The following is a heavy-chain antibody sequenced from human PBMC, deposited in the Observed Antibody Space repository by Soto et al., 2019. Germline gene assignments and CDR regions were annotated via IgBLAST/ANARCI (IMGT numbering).Heavy chain of an antibody. J-gene: IGHJ4*02. D-gene: IGHD4-4*01. Sequence: PSETLSLTCTVSCGSISSYYWSWIRQPPGKGLEWIGYIYYSGSTNYNPSLKSRVTISVDTSKNQFSLKLSSVTAADTAVYYCARGQFRWLQFLWGQGTLVTVSS. V-gene: IGHV4-59*01. CDR2: IYYSGST. CDR3: ARGQFRWLQFL. CDR1: CGSISSYY.